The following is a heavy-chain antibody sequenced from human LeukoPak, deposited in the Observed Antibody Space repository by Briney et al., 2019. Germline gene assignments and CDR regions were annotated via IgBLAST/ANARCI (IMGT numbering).Heavy chain of an antibody. V-gene: IGHV3-15*01. CDR2: IKTETEGGTT. J-gene: IGHJ4*02. CDR3: TTALTK. Sequence: GGSLRLSCAASGFTFSTYSMNWVRQAPGKGLEWVGRIKTETEGGTTDYAAPVKGRFTISRDDSENTLYLQMNSLKTEDTAVYYCTTALTKWGQGTLVTVSS. CDR1: GFTFSTYS. D-gene: IGHD3-3*01.